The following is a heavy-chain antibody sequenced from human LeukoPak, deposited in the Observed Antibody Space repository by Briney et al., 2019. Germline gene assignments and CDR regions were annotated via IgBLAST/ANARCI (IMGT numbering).Heavy chain of an antibody. J-gene: IGHJ4*02. D-gene: IGHD2-2*01. V-gene: IGHV3-23*01. CDR1: GFTFSSYG. CDR3: AKSGYCSSTSCPFDY. CDR2: ISGSGGAT. Sequence: GGSLRLSCAASGFTFSSYGMSWVRQAPEKGLEWVSAISGSGGATYYADSVKGRFTISRDNSKNTLYLQMNSLRAEDTAVYYCAKSGYCSSTSCPFDYWGQGTLVTVSS.